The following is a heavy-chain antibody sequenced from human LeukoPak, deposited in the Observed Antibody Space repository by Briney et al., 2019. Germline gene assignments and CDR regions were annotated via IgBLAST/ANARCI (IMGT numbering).Heavy chain of an antibody. D-gene: IGHD2-8*01. Sequence: PGRSLRLSCAASGFTFSSYAMPWVRQAPGKGLEWVAVISYDGSNKYYADSVKGRFTISRDNSKNTLYLQMNSLRAEDTAVYYCASTPCTNGVCYNFDYWGQGTLVTVSS. J-gene: IGHJ4*02. CDR2: ISYDGSNK. V-gene: IGHV3-30-3*01. CDR1: GFTFSSYA. CDR3: ASTPCTNGVCYNFDY.